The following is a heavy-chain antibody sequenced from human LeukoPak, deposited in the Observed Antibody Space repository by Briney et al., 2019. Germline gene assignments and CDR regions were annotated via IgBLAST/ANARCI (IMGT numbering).Heavy chain of an antibody. D-gene: IGHD3-22*01. CDR2: IWYDGSNK. Sequence: GGSLRLSCAASGFTFSSYGMHWVRQAPGKGLEWVAVIWYDGSNKYYADSVRGRFTFSRDNSKNTLYLQMNGLRAEDTAVYYCARDRVVLSSDYYFDYWGQGTLVTVSS. CDR1: GFTFSSYG. V-gene: IGHV3-33*01. J-gene: IGHJ4*02. CDR3: ARDRVVLSSDYYFDY.